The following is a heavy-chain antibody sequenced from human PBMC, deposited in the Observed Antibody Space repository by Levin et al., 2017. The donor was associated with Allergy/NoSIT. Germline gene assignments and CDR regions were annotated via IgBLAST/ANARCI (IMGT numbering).Heavy chain of an antibody. D-gene: IGHD5-12*01. CDR1: GFTFSSYG. J-gene: IGHJ6*03. Sequence: GGSLRLSCAASGFTFSSYGMHWVRQAPGKGLEWVAVLWDDGYKKYYADSVKGRFTISRDNSKNTLYLQMNSLRAEDTAVYYCARVLRFYYYYYVDVWGKGTTVTVSS. CDR3: ARVLRFYYYYYVDV. CDR2: LWDDGYKK. V-gene: IGHV3-33*01.